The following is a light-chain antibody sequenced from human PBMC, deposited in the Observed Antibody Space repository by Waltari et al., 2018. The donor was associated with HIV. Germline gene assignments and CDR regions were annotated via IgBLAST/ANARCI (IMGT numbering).Light chain of an antibody. CDR2: QTS. Sequence: ETQMPQSPSSLSASVVDRVTITCRASESIRRWLAWYQQKPGKAPKLLISQTSNLENGVPSRFSGSGSETEFTLTISSLQPDDSATYYCQQYNRYSHFGGGTKVEIK. V-gene: IGKV1-5*03. CDR3: QQYNRYSH. J-gene: IGKJ4*01. CDR1: ESIRRW.